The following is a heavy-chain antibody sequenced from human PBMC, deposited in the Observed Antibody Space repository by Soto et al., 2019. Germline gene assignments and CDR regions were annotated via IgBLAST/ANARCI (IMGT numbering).Heavy chain of an antibody. V-gene: IGHV3-30*18. Sequence: QVQLVESGGGVVQPGRSVRLSCAASGFTFSSYGMHWVRQAPGKGLEWVAVISYDGNNKYYADSVKGRFTISRDNSKNTLYLQMNSLRAEDTAVYYCAKSVYNWNDGFFDYWGQGTLVTVSS. J-gene: IGHJ4*02. CDR3: AKSVYNWNDGFFDY. CDR1: GFTFSSYG. D-gene: IGHD1-1*01. CDR2: ISYDGNNK.